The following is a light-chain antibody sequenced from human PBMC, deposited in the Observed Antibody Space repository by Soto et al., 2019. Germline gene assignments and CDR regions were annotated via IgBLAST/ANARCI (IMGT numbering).Light chain of an antibody. V-gene: IGKV4-1*01. CDR1: QSVLLRSNSRNY. Sequence: DNVLTQSPDSLAVSLGERVTINCKSSQSVLLRSNSRNYLSWYQQKPGQPPKLLIYWASTRESGVPDRFSGSGSGTDFTLTISSLQAEDVAVYYCQQYYSTPPTFGQGTKVDI. J-gene: IGKJ1*01. CDR3: QQYYSTPPT. CDR2: WAS.